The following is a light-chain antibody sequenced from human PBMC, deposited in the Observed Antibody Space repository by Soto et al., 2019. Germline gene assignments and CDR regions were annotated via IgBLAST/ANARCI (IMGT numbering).Light chain of an antibody. CDR2: SAS. V-gene: IGKV3-20*01. CDR3: QQYYSSPPIT. Sequence: SATLCCIASQTVTGNYLAWYHQTPGQAPRLLIHSASSRATGIPDRFSGSGSGTDFTLTIRRLEPEDFAVYYCQQYYSSPPITFGQGTRPEI. CDR1: QTVTGNY. J-gene: IGKJ5*01.